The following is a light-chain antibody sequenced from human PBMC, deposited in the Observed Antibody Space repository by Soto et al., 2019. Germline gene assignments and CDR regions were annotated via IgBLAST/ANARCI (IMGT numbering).Light chain of an antibody. J-gene: IGLJ2*01. V-gene: IGLV2-14*01. CDR1: SSDVGGYNY. Sequence: QSALTQPASVSGSPGQSITLSCTGTSSDVGGYNYVSWYQQHPGKAPKLMIYDVSNRPSGVSNRFSGSKSGNTASLTSSGLQAEDEADYYCSSYTSSSTLGFGGGTQLTVL. CDR3: SSYTSSSTLG. CDR2: DVS.